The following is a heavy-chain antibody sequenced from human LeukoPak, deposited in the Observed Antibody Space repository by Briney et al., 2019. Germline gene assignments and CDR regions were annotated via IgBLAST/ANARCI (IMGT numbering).Heavy chain of an antibody. J-gene: IGHJ4*01. V-gene: IGHV3-48*03. D-gene: IGHD2-2*01. CDR1: IYSFCGYE. Sequence: CVRLSHECRIYSFCGYEMNGVSQVPGKGWEGVSYLSSSGDLIYYVDSVRGRFTISRDNAKNSVFLQMNSLRAEDTAIYYCARSRQDILVVPSVLFDLWGLGTLVTVSA. CDR3: ARSRQDILVVPSVLFDL. CDR2: LSSSGDLI.